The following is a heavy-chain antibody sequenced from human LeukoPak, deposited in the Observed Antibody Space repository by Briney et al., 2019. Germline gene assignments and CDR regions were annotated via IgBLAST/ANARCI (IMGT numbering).Heavy chain of an antibody. V-gene: IGHV4-61*02. CDR2: IYTSGST. CDR3: ASSSSGWVVLVY. CDR1: GGSISSGSYY. Sequence: SETLSLTCTVSGGSISSGSYYWSWIRQPAGKGLEWIGRIYTSGSTNYNPSLKSRVTISVDTSKNQFSLKLSSVTAADTAVYYCASSSSGWVVLVYWGQGTLVTVSS. J-gene: IGHJ4*02. D-gene: IGHD6-19*01.